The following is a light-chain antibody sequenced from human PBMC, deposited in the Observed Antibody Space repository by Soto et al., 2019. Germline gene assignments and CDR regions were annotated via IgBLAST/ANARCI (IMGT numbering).Light chain of an antibody. V-gene: IGKV3-20*01. CDR3: QQYGRSPALFT. CDR1: QSVSSSY. CDR2: DAS. J-gene: IGKJ3*01. Sequence: EIVLTQSPGTLSLSPGERATLSCRASQSVSSSYLAWYQQKPGQAPRLLIYDASSRATGGPDRFSGSGSGTDFTLTIRRLEPEDFAVYYCQQYGRSPALFTFGPGTKVDI.